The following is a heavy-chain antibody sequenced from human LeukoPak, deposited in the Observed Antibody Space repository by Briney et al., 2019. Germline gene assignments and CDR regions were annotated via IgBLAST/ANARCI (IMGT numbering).Heavy chain of an antibody. J-gene: IGHJ4*02. V-gene: IGHV3-23*01. D-gene: IGHD6-13*01. CDR2: ISGSGGST. CDR3: AKDSYSKGDF. CDR1: GFTFSSYA. Sequence: GGSLRLSCAASGFTFSSYAMSWVRQTPGKGLEWVSAISGSGGSTYYADSVKGRFTISRDNAKNSLYLQMNSLRAEDTAVYYCAKDSYSKGDFWGQGVLVTVSS.